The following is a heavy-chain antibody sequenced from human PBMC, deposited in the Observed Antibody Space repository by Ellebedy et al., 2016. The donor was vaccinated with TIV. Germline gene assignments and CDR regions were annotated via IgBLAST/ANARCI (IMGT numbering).Heavy chain of an antibody. J-gene: IGHJ4*02. CDR1: GGSISSYY. V-gene: IGHV4-59*04. CDR3: ARQLGSGLWAFDY. D-gene: IGHD6-19*01. CDR2: INHFGNT. Sequence: MPSETLSLTCTVSGGSISSYYWSWIRQPPRKGLEWIATINHFGNTYYNPSLKSRLAISVDNSKNQFSLILNSVTAADTAVYYCARQLGSGLWAFDYWGQGTLVTVSS.